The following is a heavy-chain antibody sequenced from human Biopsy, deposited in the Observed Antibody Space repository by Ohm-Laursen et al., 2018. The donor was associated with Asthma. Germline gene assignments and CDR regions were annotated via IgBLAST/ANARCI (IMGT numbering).Heavy chain of an antibody. Sequence: ASVKVSCKASGYIFTSHAMNWVRQAPGQGLEWMGRINTNTGNPTYAQGFTGRFVFSLDTSVSTAYLQISNLKADDTAVYCCARGLLGMDVWGQGTTVTVS. J-gene: IGHJ6*02. D-gene: IGHD2-15*01. CDR3: ARGLLGMDV. CDR2: INTNTGNP. CDR1: GYIFTSHA. V-gene: IGHV7-4-1*02.